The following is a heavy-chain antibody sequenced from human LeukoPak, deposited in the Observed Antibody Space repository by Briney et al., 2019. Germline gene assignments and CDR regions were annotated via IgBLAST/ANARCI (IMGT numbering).Heavy chain of an antibody. CDR1: GFTFSSYA. V-gene: IGHV3-23*01. CDR2: ISGSGGST. Sequence: GGSLRLSCAASGFTFSSYAMSCVRQAPGKGLEWVSAISGSGGSTYYADSVKGRFTISRDNSKNTLYLQMNSLRAEDTAVYYCAKGGSGYDLIRGLDYWGQGTLVTVSS. CDR3: AKGGSGYDLIRGLDY. J-gene: IGHJ4*02. D-gene: IGHD5-12*01.